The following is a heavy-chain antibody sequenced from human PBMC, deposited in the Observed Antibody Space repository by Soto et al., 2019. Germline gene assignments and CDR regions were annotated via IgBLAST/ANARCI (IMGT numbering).Heavy chain of an antibody. V-gene: IGHV3-30-3*01. Sequence: GGSLRLSCAASGFTFSSYAMHWVRQAPGKGLEWVAVISYDGSNKYYADSVKGRFTISRDNSKNTLYLQMNSLRAEDTAVYYCARDGGMTTVTTSYYYAMAVWGQGTTVTRLL. CDR2: ISYDGSNK. CDR3: ARDGGMTTVTTSYYYAMAV. J-gene: IGHJ6*02. D-gene: IGHD4-4*01. CDR1: GFTFSSYA.